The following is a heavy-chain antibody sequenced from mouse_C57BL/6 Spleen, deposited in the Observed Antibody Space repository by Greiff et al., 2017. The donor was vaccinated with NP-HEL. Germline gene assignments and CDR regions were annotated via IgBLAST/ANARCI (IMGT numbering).Heavy chain of an antibody. CDR1: GFSLTSYG. Sequence: VQRVESGPGLVQPSQSLSITCTVSGFSLTSYGVHWVRQSPGKGLEWLGVIWSGGSTDYNAAFISRLSISKDNSKSQVFFKMNSLQADDTAIYYCARSEDPGFAYWGQGTLVTVSA. CDR2: IWSGGST. J-gene: IGHJ3*01. V-gene: IGHV2-2*01. CDR3: ARSEDPGFAY.